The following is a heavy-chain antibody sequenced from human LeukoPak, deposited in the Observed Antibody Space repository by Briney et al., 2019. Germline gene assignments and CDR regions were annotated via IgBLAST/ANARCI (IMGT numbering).Heavy chain of an antibody. V-gene: IGHV3-74*01. D-gene: IGHD1-1*01. Sequence: GGSLRLSCAASGFTFSSYWMHWVRQAPGKGLVWVSRINNDGGSTSYEDSVKGRFTISRDNAKNALYLQMNSLRAEDTAVYYCARDRAGKNFDYWGQGTLVTVSS. CDR1: GFTFSSYW. J-gene: IGHJ4*02. CDR2: INNDGGST. CDR3: ARDRAGKNFDY.